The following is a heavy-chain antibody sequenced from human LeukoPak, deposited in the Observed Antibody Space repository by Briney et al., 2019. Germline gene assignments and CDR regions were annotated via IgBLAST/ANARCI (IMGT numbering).Heavy chain of an antibody. J-gene: IGHJ4*02. CDR3: ARVMGYGDYPFDY. Sequence: SETLSLTCTVSGGSISSGSYYWSWIRQPAGKGLEWIGRIYTSGSTNYNPSLKSRVTISVDTSKNQFSLKLSSVTAADTAVYYRARVMGYGDYPFDYWGQGTLVTVSS. V-gene: IGHV4-61*02. D-gene: IGHD4-17*01. CDR2: IYTSGST. CDR1: GGSISSGSYY.